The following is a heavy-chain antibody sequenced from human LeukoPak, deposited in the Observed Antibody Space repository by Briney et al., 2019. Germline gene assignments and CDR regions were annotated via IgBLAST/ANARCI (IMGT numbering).Heavy chain of an antibody. Sequence: SVKVTCKASGGTFSSYAISWVRQAPGQGLEWMGGIIPIFGTASYAQKFQGRVTITADESTSTAYMELSSLRSEDTAVYYCVLEVAGFDYWGQGTLVTVSS. CDR3: VLEVAGFDY. J-gene: IGHJ4*02. D-gene: IGHD2-15*01. CDR1: GGTFSSYA. V-gene: IGHV1-69*13. CDR2: IIPIFGTA.